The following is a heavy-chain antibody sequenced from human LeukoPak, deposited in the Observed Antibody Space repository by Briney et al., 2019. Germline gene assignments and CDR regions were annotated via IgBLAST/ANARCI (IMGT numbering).Heavy chain of an antibody. D-gene: IGHD4-11*01. Sequence: SVKVSCKASGGTFSSYAISWVRQAPGQGLEWMGRIIPIFGTANYAQKFQGRVTITTDESTSTAYMELSSLRSEDTAVYYCAKVSKDYYYYMAVWGKGTTVTVSS. V-gene: IGHV1-69*05. CDR1: GGTFSSYA. J-gene: IGHJ6*03. CDR3: AKVSKDYYYYMAV. CDR2: IIPIFGTA.